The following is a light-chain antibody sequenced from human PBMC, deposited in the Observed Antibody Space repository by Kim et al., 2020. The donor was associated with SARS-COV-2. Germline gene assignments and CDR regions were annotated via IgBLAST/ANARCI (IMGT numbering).Light chain of an antibody. V-gene: IGKV3-20*01. CDR1: ESVSGY. Sequence: LSPGERATLSGRASESVSGYLAWYQQKPGQAPRLLISDTFSRAAGIPDRFSGSGSGTDFTLTISRLEPEDFAVYYCQQHGSSPKTFGQGTKLEI. CDR3: QQHGSSPKT. J-gene: IGKJ2*01. CDR2: DTF.